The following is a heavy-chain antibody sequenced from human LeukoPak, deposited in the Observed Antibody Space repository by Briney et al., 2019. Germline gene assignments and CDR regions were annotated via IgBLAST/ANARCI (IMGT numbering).Heavy chain of an antibody. D-gene: IGHD3-3*01. J-gene: IGHJ4*02. V-gene: IGHV3-23*01. CDR3: AKDQSLRFVEWLFGGGDGLDY. CDR1: GFTFSSYA. CDR2: ISGSGGST. Sequence: GGSLRLSCAASGFTFSSYAMSWVRQAAGKGLERVSAISGSGGSTYYADSVKGRFTISRDNSKNTLYLQMNSLRAEDTAVYYCAKDQSLRFVEWLFGGGDGLDYWGQGTLVTVSS.